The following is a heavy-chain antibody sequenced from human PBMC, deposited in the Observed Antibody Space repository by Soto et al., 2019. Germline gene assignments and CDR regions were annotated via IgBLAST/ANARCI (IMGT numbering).Heavy chain of an antibody. V-gene: IGHV1-24*01. CDR1: GYTLTELS. CDR2: FDPEDGET. D-gene: IGHD3-3*01. Sequence: GASVKVSCKVSGYTLTELSMHWVRQAPGKGLEWMGGFDPEDGETIYAQKFQGRVTMTEDTSTDTAYMELSSLRSEDTAVYYCATAPLSDFWSGYYRFDYWGQGTLVTVSS. CDR3: ATAPLSDFWSGYYRFDY. J-gene: IGHJ4*02.